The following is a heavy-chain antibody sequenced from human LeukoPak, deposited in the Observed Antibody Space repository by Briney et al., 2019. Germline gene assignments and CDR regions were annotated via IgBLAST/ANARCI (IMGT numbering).Heavy chain of an antibody. CDR3: ATVASTVTETAFDI. Sequence: SETLSLTCTVSGGSISSGGYYWSWIRQHPGKGLEWIGYIYYSGSTYYNPSLKSRVTISVDTSKNQFSLKLSSVTAADTAVYYCATVASTVTETAFDIWGQGTMVTVSS. V-gene: IGHV4-31*03. CDR2: IYYSGST. D-gene: IGHD4-17*01. J-gene: IGHJ3*02. CDR1: GGSISSGGYY.